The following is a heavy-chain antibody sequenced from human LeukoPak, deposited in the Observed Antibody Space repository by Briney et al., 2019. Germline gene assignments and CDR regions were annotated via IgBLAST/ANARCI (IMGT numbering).Heavy chain of an antibody. Sequence: PGGSLRLSCAASGFTFSNTWMSWVRQAPGKGLEWVGRIKSKTDGGTTDYAAPVKGRFTISRDDSKNTLYLQMNSLKTEDTAVYYCTTGDCGGVFDYWGQGTLVTVSS. J-gene: IGHJ4*02. CDR3: TTGDCGGVFDY. CDR1: GFTFSNTW. CDR2: IKSKTDGGTT. D-gene: IGHD4-23*01. V-gene: IGHV3-15*01.